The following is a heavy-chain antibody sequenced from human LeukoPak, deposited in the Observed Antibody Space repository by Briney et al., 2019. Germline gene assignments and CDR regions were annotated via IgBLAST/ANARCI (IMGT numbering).Heavy chain of an antibody. V-gene: IGHV3-7*03. Sequence: PGGSLRLSCVASGFTFGKYWMSWVRQAPGKGLEWVANIKLDGSEKNYVDSVKGRFTISRDNTKNSLYLQMNSLRSEDTAVYYCARDLRGASAFDYWGQGTLVTVSS. D-gene: IGHD1-26*01. CDR1: GFTFGKYW. CDR2: IKLDGSEK. J-gene: IGHJ4*02. CDR3: ARDLRGASAFDY.